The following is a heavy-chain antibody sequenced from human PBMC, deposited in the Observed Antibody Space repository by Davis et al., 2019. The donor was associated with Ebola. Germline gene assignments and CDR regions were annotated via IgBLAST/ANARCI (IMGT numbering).Heavy chain of an antibody. CDR2: IKEDGSER. CDR3: AREFRAVDY. J-gene: IGHJ4*02. CDR1: GFSFTSYG. Sequence: PGGSLRLSCATSGFSFTSYGMTWVRQAPGKGLKWVANIKEDGSERYYVDSVKGRFTISRDNTKNSLYLQMNSLRAEDTAVYYCAREFRAVDYWGQGTLVTVSS. V-gene: IGHV3-7*01.